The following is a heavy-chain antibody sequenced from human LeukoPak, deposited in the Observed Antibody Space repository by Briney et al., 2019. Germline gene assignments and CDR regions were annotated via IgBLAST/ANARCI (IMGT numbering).Heavy chain of an antibody. Sequence: GGSLRLSCGASGFTFSSHGMNWVRQAPGKGLEWVSGISPSGGITYYTDSVKGRFTISRDNSKNTLYLQMNSLRAEDTAVYYCAKDMVRGPNPTYDAFDIWGQGTMVTVSS. CDR2: ISPSGGIT. CDR3: AKDMVRGPNPTYDAFDI. CDR1: GFTFSSHG. D-gene: IGHD3-10*01. J-gene: IGHJ3*02. V-gene: IGHV3-23*01.